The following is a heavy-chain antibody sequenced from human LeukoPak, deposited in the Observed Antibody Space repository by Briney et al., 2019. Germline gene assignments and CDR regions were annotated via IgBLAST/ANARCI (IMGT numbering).Heavy chain of an antibody. CDR2: ISGSGGST. Sequence: PGGSLRLSCAASGFTFSSYAMSWVRQAPGKGLEWVSGISGSGGSTYYADSVKGQFTISRDTSKNTLYLQMNSLRPEDTAVYYCAKNSDFDSSGLSPWGQGTMVTVSS. D-gene: IGHD3-22*01. CDR1: GFTFSSYA. CDR3: AKNSDFDSSGLSP. J-gene: IGHJ5*02. V-gene: IGHV3-23*01.